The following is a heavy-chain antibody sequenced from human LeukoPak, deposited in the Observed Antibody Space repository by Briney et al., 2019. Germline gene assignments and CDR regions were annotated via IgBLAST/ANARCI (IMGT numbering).Heavy chain of an antibody. V-gene: IGHV3-30*02. CDR3: AMTYSGSYYYYYYMDV. CDR1: GFTFSSYG. J-gene: IGHJ6*03. Sequence: GGSLRLSCAASGFTFSSYGMHWVRQAPGKGLEWVAFIRYDGSNKYYADSVKGRFTISRDNSKNTLYLQMNSLRAEDTAVYYCAMTYSGSYYYYYYMDVWGKGTTVTISS. D-gene: IGHD1-26*01. CDR2: IRYDGSNK.